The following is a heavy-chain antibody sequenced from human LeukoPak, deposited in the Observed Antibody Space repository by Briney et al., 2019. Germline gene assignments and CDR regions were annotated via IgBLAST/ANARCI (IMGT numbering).Heavy chain of an antibody. CDR2: ISIVSNTI. CDR1: GFTFSSYS. Sequence: GGSLRLSCAASGFTFSSYSMNWVRQAPGKGLGWVSYISIVSNTIYYADSVKGRFTISRDGAKNSLYLQMNSLRAEDTAVYYCARGSDGGWYGMFDYWGQGTLVTVSS. CDR3: ARGSDGGWYGMFDY. D-gene: IGHD6-19*01. J-gene: IGHJ4*02. V-gene: IGHV3-48*04.